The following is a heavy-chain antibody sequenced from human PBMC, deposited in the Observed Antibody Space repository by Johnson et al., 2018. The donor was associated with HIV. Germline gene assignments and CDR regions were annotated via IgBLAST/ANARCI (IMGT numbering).Heavy chain of an antibody. CDR1: GFTFSSYA. J-gene: IGHJ3*02. CDR3: AKAMGGWLLAHAFDI. D-gene: IGHD3-22*01. CDR2: ISGSGGST. Sequence: VQLVESGGGVVQPGRSLRLSCAASGFTFSSYAMSWLRQAPGKGLEWVSAISGSGGSTYYADSVKGRFTISRDNSKNTLYLQMNSLRAEDTAVYYCAKAMGGWLLAHAFDILGQGTMVTISS. V-gene: IGHV3-23*04.